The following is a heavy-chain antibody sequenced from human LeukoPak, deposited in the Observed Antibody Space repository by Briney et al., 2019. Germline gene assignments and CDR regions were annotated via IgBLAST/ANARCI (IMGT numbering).Heavy chain of an antibody. Sequence: KPSETLSLTCTVSGGSISSYYWSWIRQPPGKGLEWIGYIYYSGSTNYNPSLKSRVTISVDTSKNQFSLKLSSVTAADTAVYYCARGSIEVVSDDWFDPWGQGTLVTVSS. D-gene: IGHD3-22*01. CDR2: IYYSGST. CDR1: GGSISSYY. J-gene: IGHJ5*02. CDR3: ARGSIEVVSDDWFDP. V-gene: IGHV4-59*01.